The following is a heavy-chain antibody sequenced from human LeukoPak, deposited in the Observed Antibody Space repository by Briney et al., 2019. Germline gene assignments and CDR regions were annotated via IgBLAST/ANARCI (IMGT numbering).Heavy chain of an antibody. Sequence: SETLSLTCSVSGGSFSSSANYWGWIRQPPGKRLEWIGSVSSSGTTYYSPSLKSRVTISVDTSKSQFSLRLSSMTAADTAVYYCATVTDGYNQGPFDYWGQGTLVTVSS. V-gene: IGHV4-39*07. CDR3: ATVTDGYNQGPFDY. D-gene: IGHD5-24*01. CDR1: GGSFSSSANY. J-gene: IGHJ4*02. CDR2: VSSSGTT.